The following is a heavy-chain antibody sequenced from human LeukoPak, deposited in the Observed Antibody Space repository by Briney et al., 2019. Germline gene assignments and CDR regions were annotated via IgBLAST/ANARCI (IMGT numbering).Heavy chain of an antibody. CDR3: ARRGGMLYPDY. V-gene: IGHV1-18*01. J-gene: IGHJ4*02. CDR1: GYTFTSYG. CDR2: ISAYNGNT. D-gene: IGHD2-8*01. Sequence: ASVKVSCKASGYTFTSYGISWVRQAPGQGLEWMGWISAYNGNTNYAQKLQGRVTMTTDTSTSTVYMELSSLRSEDTAVYYCARRGGMLYPDYWGQGTLVTVSS.